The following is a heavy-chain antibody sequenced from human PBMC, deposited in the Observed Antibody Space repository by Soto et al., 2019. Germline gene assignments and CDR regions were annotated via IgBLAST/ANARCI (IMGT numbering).Heavy chain of an antibody. CDR3: IQSRCGGDCLQSYASYYYSGMDV. J-gene: IGHJ6*02. D-gene: IGHD2-21*02. V-gene: IGHV2-5*02. CDR2: IYWDDDK. Sequence: QITLKESGPTLVKPTQTLTLTCTFSAFSLSTGGVGVGWIRQPPGKALEWLALIYWDDDKRYSPSLRSRLTNTKDTSKNQVVLTMTNMDPVDTATYYCIQSRCGGDCLQSYASYYYSGMDVWGQGTTVTVSS. CDR1: AFSLSTGGVG.